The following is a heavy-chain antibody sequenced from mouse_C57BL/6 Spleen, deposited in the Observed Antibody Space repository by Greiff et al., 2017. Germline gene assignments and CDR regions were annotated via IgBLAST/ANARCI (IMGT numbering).Heavy chain of an antibody. J-gene: IGHJ4*01. CDR1: GYTFTSYW. V-gene: IGHV1-53*01. D-gene: IGHD2-5*01. Sequence: QVQLKQPGTELVKPGASVKLSCKASGYTFTSYWMHWVKQRPGQGLEWIGNINPSNGGTNYNEKFKSKATLTVDKSSSTAYMQLSSLTSEDSAVYYCASPYSNYVDYYAMDYWGQGTSVTVSS. CDR2: INPSNGGT. CDR3: ASPYSNYVDYYAMDY.